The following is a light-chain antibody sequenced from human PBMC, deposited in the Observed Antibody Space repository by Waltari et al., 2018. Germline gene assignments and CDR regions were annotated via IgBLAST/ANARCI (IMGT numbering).Light chain of an antibody. Sequence: QSVLTQPPSASGNPGQRVTISCSGTYSNMGSHSANWFQHPPGTAPKLLIHRNTEGPSGVPGRFSGSKAGTSASLAISGLQSEDEGDYYCALWDDSLNGVVFGGGTKLTVL. CDR2: RNT. CDR1: YSNMGSHS. CDR3: ALWDDSLNGVV. V-gene: IGLV1-44*01. J-gene: IGLJ2*01.